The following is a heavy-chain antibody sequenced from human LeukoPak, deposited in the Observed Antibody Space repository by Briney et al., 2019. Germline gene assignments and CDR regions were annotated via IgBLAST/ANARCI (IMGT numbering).Heavy chain of an antibody. Sequence: SETLSLTCAVSGGSLSSSNWWSWVRQPPGKGLEWIGEIYHSGSTNYNPSLKSRVTISVDTSKNQFSLKLSSVTAADTAVYYCARLRIVVVPAAPMDVWGKGTTVTVSS. CDR2: IYHSGST. V-gene: IGHV4-4*02. D-gene: IGHD2-2*01. CDR3: ARLRIVVVPAAPMDV. CDR1: GGSLSSSNW. J-gene: IGHJ6*03.